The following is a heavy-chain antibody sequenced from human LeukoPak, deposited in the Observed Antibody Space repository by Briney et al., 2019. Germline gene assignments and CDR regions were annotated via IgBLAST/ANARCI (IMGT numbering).Heavy chain of an antibody. D-gene: IGHD6-19*01. CDR3: ARGFSSGLIEY. CDR1: GGSISSYY. Sequence: PETLSLTCTVSGGSISSYYWSWIRQPPGKGLEWIGYIHYSETTNYNPSLKSRMTISLDTSKNQFSLKLTSVTAADTAVYMCARGFSSGLIEYWGQGSLVTVSS. CDR2: IHYSETT. J-gene: IGHJ4*02. V-gene: IGHV4-59*01.